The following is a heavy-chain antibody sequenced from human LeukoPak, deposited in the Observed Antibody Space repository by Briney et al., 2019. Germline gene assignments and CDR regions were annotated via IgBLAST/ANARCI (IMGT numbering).Heavy chain of an antibody. J-gene: IGHJ4*02. Sequence: AGSLRLSCAASGFTFSSYAMNWVRQAPGKEVAWVSGICGSGGSKYYADSGKGRFTISRDNSKNTLYLQMNSLRAEDTAVYYCEKDRGVSTITRKVDCFDYWGQGTLVTVSS. CDR3: EKDRGVSTITRKVDCFDY. CDR1: GFTFSSYA. V-gene: IGHV3-23*01. CDR2: ICGSGGSK. D-gene: IGHD5/OR15-5a*01.